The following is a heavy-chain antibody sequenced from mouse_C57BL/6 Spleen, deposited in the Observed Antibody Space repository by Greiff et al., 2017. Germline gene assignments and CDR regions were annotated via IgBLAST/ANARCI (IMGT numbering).Heavy chain of an antibody. D-gene: IGHD3-2*02. CDR3: ARRGAQDYFDY. Sequence: VQLQQPGAELVKPGASVKLSCKASGYTFTSYWMQWVKQRPGQGLEWIGEIDPSDSYTNYHQKFKGKATLTVDTSSSTAYMQLSSLTSEDSAVYYCARRGAQDYFDYWGQGTTLTVSS. J-gene: IGHJ2*01. CDR2: IDPSDSYT. CDR1: GYTFTSYW. V-gene: IGHV1-50*01.